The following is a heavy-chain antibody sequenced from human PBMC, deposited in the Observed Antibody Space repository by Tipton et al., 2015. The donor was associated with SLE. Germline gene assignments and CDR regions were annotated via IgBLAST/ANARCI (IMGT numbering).Heavy chain of an antibody. CDR3: ARVRIAALVSDY. Sequence: TLSLTCAVYGGSFSGYYWSWIRQPPGKGLEWIGEINHSGSTNYNPSLKSRVTISVDTSKNQFSLNLTSVTAADTAVYYCARVRIAALVSDYWGQGTLVTVSS. J-gene: IGHJ4*02. V-gene: IGHV4-34*01. CDR2: INHSGST. D-gene: IGHD6-6*01. CDR1: GGSFSGYY.